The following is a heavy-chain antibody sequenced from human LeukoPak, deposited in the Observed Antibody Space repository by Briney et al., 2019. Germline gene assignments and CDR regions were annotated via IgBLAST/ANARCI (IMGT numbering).Heavy chain of an antibody. CDR3: ARQERITMIVVVYDAFDI. V-gene: IGHV4-39*01. CDR1: GGSISSSSYY. CDR2: LYYSGST. Sequence: PSETLSLTCTVSGGSISSSSYYWGWIRQPPGKGLEWIGSLYYSGSTYYNPSLKSRVTISVDTSKNQFSLKLSSVTAADTAVYYCARQERITMIVVVYDAFDIWGQGTMVTVSS. J-gene: IGHJ3*02. D-gene: IGHD3-22*01.